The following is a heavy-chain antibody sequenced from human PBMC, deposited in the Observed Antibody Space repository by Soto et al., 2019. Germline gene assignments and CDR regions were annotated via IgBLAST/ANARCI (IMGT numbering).Heavy chain of an antibody. J-gene: IGHJ6*02. Sequence: EVQLLESGGGLVQPGGSLRLSCAASGFTFSSCAMGWVRQAPGKGLEWVSDIIDSGGSTYYADSVKGRFTISRDNSKSTLYLQMNNLRAEDTALYSYAKGRSYYYYYGVDVWVQGTTVTVSS. CDR2: IIDSGGST. CDR1: GFTFSSCA. CDR3: AKGRSYYYYYGVDV. V-gene: IGHV3-23*01.